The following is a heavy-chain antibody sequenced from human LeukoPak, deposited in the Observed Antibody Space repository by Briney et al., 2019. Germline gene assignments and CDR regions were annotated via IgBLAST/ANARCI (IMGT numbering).Heavy chain of an antibody. CDR3: ATLGDISGYYLRDY. D-gene: IGHD3-22*01. CDR2: INPNSGGT. V-gene: IGHV1-2*02. CDR1: GYTFTGYY. J-gene: IGHJ4*02. Sequence: GASVKVSCKASGYTFTGYYMHWVRQAPGQGLEWMGWINPNSGGTNYAQKFQGRVTMTRDTSISTAYMELSGLRSDDTAIYYCATLGDISGYYLRDYWGQGTLVTVSS.